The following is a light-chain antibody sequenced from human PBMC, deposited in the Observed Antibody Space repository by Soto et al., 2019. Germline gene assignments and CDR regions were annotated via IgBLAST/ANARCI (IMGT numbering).Light chain of an antibody. J-gene: IGKJ1*01. Sequence: DMQMTQSPSTLSAFAGDRVTITCRASQRISTWLAWYKQKPGKAPTLLIYDASILKSGVPSTFNGNGSGTEFALTVSSLHPDDFATYYCLQYLTYPWTFGQGTKVDI. CDR1: QRISTW. V-gene: IGKV1-5*01. CDR2: DAS. CDR3: LQYLTYPWT.